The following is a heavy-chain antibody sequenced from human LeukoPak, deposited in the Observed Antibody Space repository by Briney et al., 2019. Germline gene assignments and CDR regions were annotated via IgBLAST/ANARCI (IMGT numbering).Heavy chain of an antibody. V-gene: IGHV3-11*04. CDR1: GFTFSDYY. Sequence: PGGSLRLSCAASGFTFSDYYMSWIRQAPGKGLEWVSYISSSSTIYYADSVKGRFTISRDNAKNSLYLQMNSLRDEDTAVYYCAREFPRGLWGQGTPVTVSS. CDR2: ISSSSTI. D-gene: IGHD3-10*01. CDR3: AREFPRGL. J-gene: IGHJ4*02.